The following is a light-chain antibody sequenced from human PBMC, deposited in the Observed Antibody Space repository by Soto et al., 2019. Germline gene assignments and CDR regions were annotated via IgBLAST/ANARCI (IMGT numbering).Light chain of an antibody. J-gene: IGKJ1*01. Sequence: DIQMTQSPSTLSASVGDRVIITCRASQTISYWLAWYQVKPVKAPKLLIYDASNLESGVPSRFSGRGSGTEFTLTISSLQPDDFATYYCQRYENYWTFGQGTKVDIK. V-gene: IGKV1-5*01. CDR1: QTISYW. CDR3: QRYENYWT. CDR2: DAS.